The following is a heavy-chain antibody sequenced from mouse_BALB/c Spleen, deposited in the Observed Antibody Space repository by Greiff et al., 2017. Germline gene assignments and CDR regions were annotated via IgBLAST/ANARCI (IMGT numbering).Heavy chain of an antibody. J-gene: IGHJ2*01. V-gene: IGHV5-12-2*01. D-gene: IGHD6-1*01. CDR3: ATAASYFDY. Sequence: EVKLMESGGGLVQPGGSLKLSCAASGFTFSSYTMSWVRQTPEKRLEWVAYISNGGGSTYYPDTVKGRFTISRDNAKNTLYLQMSSLKSEDTAMYYCATAASYFDYWGQGTTLTVSS. CDR1: GFTFSSYT. CDR2: ISNGGGST.